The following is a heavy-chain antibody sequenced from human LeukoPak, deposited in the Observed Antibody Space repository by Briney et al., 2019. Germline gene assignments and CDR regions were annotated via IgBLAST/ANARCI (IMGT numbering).Heavy chain of an antibody. CDR1: GFTFSSYE. D-gene: IGHD6-13*01. V-gene: IGHV3-48*03. Sequence: SGGSLRLSCAASGFTFSSYEMNWVRQAPGKGLEWVSYISSSGSTIYYADSVKGRFTISRDNAKNSLYLQMNSLRAEDTAVDYCAGAPRYSSSQWAFDIWGQGTMVTVSS. J-gene: IGHJ3*02. CDR2: ISSSGSTI. CDR3: AGAPRYSSSQWAFDI.